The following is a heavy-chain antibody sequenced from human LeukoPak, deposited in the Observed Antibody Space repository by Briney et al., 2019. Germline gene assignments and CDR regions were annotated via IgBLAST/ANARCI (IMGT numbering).Heavy chain of an antibody. J-gene: IGHJ5*02. Sequence: SETLSLTCSVSGGSISSGGYYWNWIRQHPGKGLEWIVYIYHSGSTNYNPSLKSRVTISVDTSKNQFSLKLNSVTAADKAVYYCARDGRYCSTTSCQGWFDHWGQGTLVTVSS. V-gene: IGHV4-31*03. CDR3: ARDGRYCSTTSCQGWFDH. CDR2: IYHSGST. CDR1: GGSISSGGYY. D-gene: IGHD2-2*01.